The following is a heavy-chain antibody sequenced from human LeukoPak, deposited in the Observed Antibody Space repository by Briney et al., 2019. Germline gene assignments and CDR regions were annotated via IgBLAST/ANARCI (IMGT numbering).Heavy chain of an antibody. J-gene: IGHJ4*02. CDR1: GGSIRSGGYY. V-gene: IGHV4-31*03. D-gene: IGHD1-26*01. Sequence: SETLSLTCTVSGGSIRSGGYYWSWIRQHPGKGLEWIGYIYYSGSTYYNPSLKSRVTISVDTSKNQFSLKLSSVTAADTAVYYCARDPLGNASYDWGQGTLVTVSS. CDR3: ARDPLGNASYD. CDR2: IYYSGST.